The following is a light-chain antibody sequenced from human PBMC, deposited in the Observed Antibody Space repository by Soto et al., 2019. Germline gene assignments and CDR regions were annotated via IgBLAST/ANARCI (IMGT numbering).Light chain of an antibody. Sequence: QSVVTQPPSVSGAPGQRVTISCTGRSSNIGAGYDVHWYQQFPGRAPKLLMYGNNNRPSGVPDRFSGSKSGTSASLDITGLQADDEADHYCQSFDTRLNSVVFGGGTQLTVL. CDR1: SSNIGAGYD. CDR3: QSFDTRLNSVV. J-gene: IGLJ2*01. V-gene: IGLV1-40*01. CDR2: GNN.